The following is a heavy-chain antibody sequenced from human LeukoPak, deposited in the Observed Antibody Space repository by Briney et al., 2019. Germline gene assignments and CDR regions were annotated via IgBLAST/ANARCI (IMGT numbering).Heavy chain of an antibody. CDR3: ARAVVPAAIRFDL. J-gene: IGHJ2*01. CDR1: GFTFSSYW. CDR2: IKQDGSEK. V-gene: IGHV3-7*01. Sequence: GGSLRLSCAASGFTFSSYWMSWVRQAPGKGLEWVANIKQDGSEKYYVDSVKGRFTISRDNSKNSLYLQMNSLRAEDTAVYYCARAVVPAAIRFDLWGRGTLVTVSS. D-gene: IGHD2-2*01.